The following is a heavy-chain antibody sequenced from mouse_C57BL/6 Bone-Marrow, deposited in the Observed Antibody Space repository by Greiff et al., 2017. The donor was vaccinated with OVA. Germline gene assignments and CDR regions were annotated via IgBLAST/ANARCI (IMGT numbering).Heavy chain of an antibody. CDR2: FYPGSGSI. Sequence: QVQLKQSGAELVKPGASVKLSCKASGYTFTEYTIHWVKQRSGQGLEWIGWFYPGSGSIKNNEKFKDKATLTAYKSSSTVYLEVSRFTSEVSAVYFCARHEDAPYYFDFWGQGTTLTVSS. V-gene: IGHV1-62-2*01. J-gene: IGHJ2*01. CDR1: GYTFTEYT. CDR3: ARHEDAPYYFDF.